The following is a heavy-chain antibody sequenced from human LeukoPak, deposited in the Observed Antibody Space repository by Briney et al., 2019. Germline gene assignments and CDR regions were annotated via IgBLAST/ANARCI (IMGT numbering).Heavy chain of an antibody. Sequence: SGGSLGLSCAASGFTFSSYEMNWVRQAPGKGLEWVSYISSSGSTIYYADSVKGRFTISRDNAKNSLYLQMNSLRAEDTALYYCARDGGSGSYSDYWGQGTLVTVSS. V-gene: IGHV3-48*03. CDR2: ISSSGSTI. CDR1: GFTFSSYE. D-gene: IGHD3-10*01. J-gene: IGHJ4*02. CDR3: ARDGGSGSYSDY.